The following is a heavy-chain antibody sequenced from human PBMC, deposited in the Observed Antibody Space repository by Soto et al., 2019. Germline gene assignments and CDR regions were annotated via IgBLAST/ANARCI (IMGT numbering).Heavy chain of an antibody. V-gene: IGHV3-23*01. D-gene: IGHD1-1*01. CDR1: GFTLSTSS. J-gene: IGHJ4*02. CDR3: GKGGLESSHWTVDN. Sequence: ESGGNLVQPGGSLRLSCAASGFTLSTSSMTWVRQAPGQGLEWVSSISSPGTATFYADSVKGRFSISRDTSINTLYLQMDNLRAEDTALYYCGKGGLESSHWTVDNWGQGTLVTVSS. CDR2: ISSPGTAT.